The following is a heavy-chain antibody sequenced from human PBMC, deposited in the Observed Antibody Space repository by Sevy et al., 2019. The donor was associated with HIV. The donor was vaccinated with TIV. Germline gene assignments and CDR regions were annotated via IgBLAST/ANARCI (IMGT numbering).Heavy chain of an antibody. CDR3: ARVGPYGDYFDY. CDR2: MNPNSGNT. Sequence: ASVKVSCKASGYTFTSYDINWVRQATGQGLEWMGWMNPNSGNTGYTQKFQGRVTMTRNTSISTAYMELGSLRSEDTAVYYCARVGPYGDYFDYWGQGTLVTVSS. D-gene: IGHD4-17*01. CDR1: GYTFTSYD. J-gene: IGHJ4*02. V-gene: IGHV1-8*01.